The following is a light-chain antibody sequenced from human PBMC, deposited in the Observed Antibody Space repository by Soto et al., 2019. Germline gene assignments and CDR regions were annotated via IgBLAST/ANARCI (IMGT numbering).Light chain of an antibody. CDR2: GAS. CDR3: HQYGSALKWT. CDR1: QSVSTRF. J-gene: IGKJ1*01. Sequence: VLTQSPGNLSLSPGERATLSCRASQSVSTRFLAWYQHKPGQAPRLLIYGASSRATGTPDRFSGSGSGTDFTLTISRLEPEDSAVYYCHQYGSALKWTFGQGTKVEIK. V-gene: IGKV3-20*01.